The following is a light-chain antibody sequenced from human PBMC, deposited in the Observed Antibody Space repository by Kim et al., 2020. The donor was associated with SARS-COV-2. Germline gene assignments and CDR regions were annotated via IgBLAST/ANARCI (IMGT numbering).Light chain of an antibody. CDR1: QSIINY. J-gene: IGKJ1*01. CDR3: QQSYTTPET. V-gene: IGKV1-39*01. Sequence: DIQMTQSPSSLSASVGDRVTITCRASQSIINYLNWYQQKPGKAPKLRIYAASDLYGEVPSRFSGSGSGTDFTLTISSLQPEDFATYYCQQSYTTPETFGQGTKVEIK. CDR2: AAS.